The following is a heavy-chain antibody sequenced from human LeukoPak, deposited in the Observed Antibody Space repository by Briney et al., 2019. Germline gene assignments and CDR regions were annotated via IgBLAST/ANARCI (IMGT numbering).Heavy chain of an antibody. CDR3: ARDMRTGSMDV. V-gene: IGHV3-21*01. Sequence: GGSLRLSCAASGFTFGSYSMNWVRQAPGKGLEWVSSISSSSSYIYYADSVKGRFTISRDNAKNSLYLQMNSLRAEDTAVYYCARDMRTGSMDVWGKGTTVTVSS. J-gene: IGHJ6*03. CDR2: ISSSSSYI. CDR1: GFTFGSYS. D-gene: IGHD2-2*01.